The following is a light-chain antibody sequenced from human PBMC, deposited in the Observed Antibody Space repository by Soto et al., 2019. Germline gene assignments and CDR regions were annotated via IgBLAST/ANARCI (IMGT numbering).Light chain of an antibody. CDR3: QQTYDGSRT. V-gene: IGKV1-39*01. Sequence: DIQMTQSPSSMSASVGDRVTITYRASQSIRSYLNWYQQKXGRAPKXXINAASRLQSGVQARFSGSESGTDFTLTISSLQPEDFATSYCQQTYDGSRTFGQGTKVDIK. CDR2: AAS. J-gene: IGKJ1*01. CDR1: QSIRSY.